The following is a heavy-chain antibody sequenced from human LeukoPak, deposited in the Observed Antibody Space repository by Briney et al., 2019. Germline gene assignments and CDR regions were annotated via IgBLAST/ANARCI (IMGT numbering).Heavy chain of an antibody. CDR1: GYTFTSYG. CDR3: ARVPPNYYDSKTLDYYMDV. V-gene: IGHV1-18*01. D-gene: IGHD3-22*01. J-gene: IGHJ6*03. Sequence: ASVKVSCKASGYTFTSYGISWVRQAPGQGLEWMGWISAYNGNTNYAQKLQGRVTMTTDTSTSTAYMELSSLRSEDTAVYYCARVPPNYYDSKTLDYYMDVWGKGTTVTVSS. CDR2: ISAYNGNT.